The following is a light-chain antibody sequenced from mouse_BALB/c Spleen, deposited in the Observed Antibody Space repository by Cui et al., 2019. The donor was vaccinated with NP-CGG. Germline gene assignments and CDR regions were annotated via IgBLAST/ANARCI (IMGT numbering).Light chain of an antibody. CDR3: ALWYSNHWV. Sequence: QAVVTQESALTTSPGETVTLTCRSSTGAVTTSNYAHWVQEKPDHLFTGLIGGTNNRAQGVPARFSGSLIGDKAALTITGAQTEDEAIYFCALWYSNHWVFGGGTKLTVL. CDR1: TGAVTTSNY. V-gene: IGLV1*01. CDR2: GTN. J-gene: IGLJ1*01.